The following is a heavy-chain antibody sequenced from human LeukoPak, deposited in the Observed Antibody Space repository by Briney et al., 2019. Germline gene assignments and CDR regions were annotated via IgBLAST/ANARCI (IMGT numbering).Heavy chain of an antibody. Sequence: GGSLRLSCAASGFTFSSYAMSWVRQAPGKGLEWVSTIGGSGGGSTYYADSVKGRFSISRDNSKNTLYLQMNSLRAEDTAVYYCAKYEYSSSWYGVEYYYGMDVWGQGTTVTVS. D-gene: IGHD6-13*01. CDR3: AKYEYSSSWYGVEYYYGMDV. CDR2: IGGSGGGST. CDR1: GFTFSSYA. J-gene: IGHJ6*02. V-gene: IGHV3-23*01.